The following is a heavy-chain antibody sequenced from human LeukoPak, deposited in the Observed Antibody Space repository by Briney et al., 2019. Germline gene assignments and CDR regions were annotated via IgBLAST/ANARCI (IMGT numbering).Heavy chain of an antibody. CDR1: GFTFSDYY. V-gene: IGHV3-11*04. Sequence: GGPLRLSCAASGFTFSDYYMSWIRQAPGKGLEWVSYISSSGSTIYSADSVKGRFTISRDNAKNSLYLQMNSLRAEDTAVYYCARPSTDDAFDIWGQGTMVTVSS. CDR2: ISSSGSTI. D-gene: IGHD4-17*01. CDR3: ARPSTDDAFDI. J-gene: IGHJ3*02.